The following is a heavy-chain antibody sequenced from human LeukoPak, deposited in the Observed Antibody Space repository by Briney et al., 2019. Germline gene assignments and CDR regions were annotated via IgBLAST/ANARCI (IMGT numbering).Heavy chain of an antibody. D-gene: IGHD6-6*01. CDR1: GYTFTGYG. V-gene: IGHV1-18*01. Sequence: ASVKVSCKASGYTFTGYGISRVRQAPGQGLEWMGWISAYNGNTNYAQKLQGRVTMTTDTSTSTAYMELRSLRSDDTAVYYCARDGFAGYSSSADYWGQGTLVTVSS. CDR2: ISAYNGNT. CDR3: ARDGFAGYSSSADY. J-gene: IGHJ4*02.